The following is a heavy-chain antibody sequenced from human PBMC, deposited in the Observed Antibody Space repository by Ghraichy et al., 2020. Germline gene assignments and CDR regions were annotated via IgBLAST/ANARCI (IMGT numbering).Heavy chain of an antibody. J-gene: IGHJ6*02. V-gene: IGHV4-30-4*01. CDR1: GGSISSGDYY. CDR3: ARAVAAAETGYYYYGMDV. Sequence: SQTLSLTCTVSGGSISSGDYYWSWIRQPPGKGLEWIGYIYYSGSTYYNPSLKSRVTISVDTSKNQFSLKLSSVTAADTAVYYCARAVAAAETGYYYYGMDVWGQGPTVTVSS. D-gene: IGHD6-13*01. CDR2: IYYSGST.